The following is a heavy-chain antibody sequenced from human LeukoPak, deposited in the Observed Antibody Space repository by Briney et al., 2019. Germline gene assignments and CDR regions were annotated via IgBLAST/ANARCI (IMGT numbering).Heavy chain of an antibody. D-gene: IGHD4-23*01. CDR3: ARNGGNYDYFDY. Sequence: SETLSLTCTVSGGSISSGDYYWSWIRQPPGKGLEWIGYIYYSGSTYYNPSLKSRVTISVDTSKSQFSLKLSSVTAADTAVYYCARNGGNYDYFDYWGQGTLVTVSS. V-gene: IGHV4-30-4*08. J-gene: IGHJ4*02. CDR2: IYYSGST. CDR1: GGSISSGDYY.